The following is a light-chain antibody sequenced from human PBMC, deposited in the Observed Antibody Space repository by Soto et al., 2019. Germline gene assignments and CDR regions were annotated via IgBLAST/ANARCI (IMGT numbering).Light chain of an antibody. J-gene: IGKJ1*01. CDR1: QSVSSSY. V-gene: IGKV3-20*01. Sequence: EIVLTQSPRTLSLSPGERATLSCRASQSVSSSYLAWYQQKPGQAPRLLIYGASSRATGIPDRFSGSGSGTDFTLTISRLEPEDFAVYYCQQYGSSWTFGQGTKVDI. CDR3: QQYGSSWT. CDR2: GAS.